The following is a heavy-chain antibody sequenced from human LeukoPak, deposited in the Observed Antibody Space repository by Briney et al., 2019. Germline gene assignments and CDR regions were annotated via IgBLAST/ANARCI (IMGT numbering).Heavy chain of an antibody. V-gene: IGHV2-70*11. CDR2: IDWDDDT. CDR1: GFSFTTDKMC. Sequence: SGPTLVNPPQTLTLTCTFSGFSFTTDKMCVTWLRQPPGRALEWLARIDWDDDTYYSTSLRTRLTISKDTSKNQVVLTLTNVEPVDTATYYCARSPSDYFYYFGMGVWGQGTTVTVSS. J-gene: IGHJ6*02. CDR3: ARSPSDYFYYFGMGV.